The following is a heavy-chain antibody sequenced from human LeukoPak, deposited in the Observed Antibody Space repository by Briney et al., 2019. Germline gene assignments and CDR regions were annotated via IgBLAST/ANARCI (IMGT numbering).Heavy chain of an antibody. CDR3: VKAPTVAGSYGWFDP. Sequence: SETLSLTCTVSGGSITSGNNYWNWIRQSPGKGLEWNGFIYSGGRTNYNPFPRSRVVISADASKNQISLRVESMTAADTAVYYCVKAPTVAGSYGWFDPWGQGTLVTVSS. J-gene: IGHJ5*02. CDR2: IYSGGRT. CDR1: GGSITSGNNY. V-gene: IGHV4-30-4*01. D-gene: IGHD5-18*01.